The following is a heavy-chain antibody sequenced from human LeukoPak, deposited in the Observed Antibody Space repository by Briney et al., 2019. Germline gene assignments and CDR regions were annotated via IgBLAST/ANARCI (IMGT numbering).Heavy chain of an antibody. CDR1: TFTLNNYW. Sequence: GGSLRLSCTASTFTLNNYWMSWVRQAPGKGLEWVANIKQDGSEKYYVDSVKGRFTISRDNAKNSLYLQMNSLRAEDAAVYYCASRAGYTGSWSAFDYWGQGTLVTVSS. V-gene: IGHV3-7*05. CDR3: ASRAGYTGSWSAFDY. D-gene: IGHD6-13*01. J-gene: IGHJ4*02. CDR2: IKQDGSEK.